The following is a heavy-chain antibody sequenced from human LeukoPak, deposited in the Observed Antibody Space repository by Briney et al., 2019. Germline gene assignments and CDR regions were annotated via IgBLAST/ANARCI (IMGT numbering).Heavy chain of an antibody. Sequence: SETLSLTCIVSGGSISSSNYYWGWIRQSPGKGLEWIGSIYSRGSTYYNPSLKSRVIVSSDMSKNQFSLMLNSVTAADTAVYYCATVYSSSYDAFDIWGQGTLVTVSS. CDR3: ATVYSSSYDAFDI. CDR2: IYSRGST. CDR1: GGSISSSNYY. V-gene: IGHV4-39*07. J-gene: IGHJ3*02. D-gene: IGHD6-13*01.